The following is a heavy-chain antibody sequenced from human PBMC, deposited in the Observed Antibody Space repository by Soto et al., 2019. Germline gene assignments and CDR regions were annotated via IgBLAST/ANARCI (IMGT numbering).Heavy chain of an antibody. CDR3: TRGPRVSSTGTGAY. J-gene: IGHJ4*02. D-gene: IGHD1-1*01. V-gene: IGHV3-74*01. CDR1: GFTFSAYW. CDR2: ISDDGSTT. Sequence: PGGSLRLSCEVSGFTFSAYWMHWVRQVPGKGLIWVSRISDDGSTTTYADSVKGRFTISRDNAKNTLYLQMNSLRADDTGLYYCTRGPRVSSTGTGAYWGQGTLVTVSS.